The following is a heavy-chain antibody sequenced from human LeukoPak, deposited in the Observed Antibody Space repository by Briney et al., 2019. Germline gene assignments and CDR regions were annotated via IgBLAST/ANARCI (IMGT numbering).Heavy chain of an antibody. CDR3: AVLYRIGWYSFDY. CDR1: GFTSSSHS. CDR2: ISSNSSYI. V-gene: IGHV3-21*01. Sequence: RGSLRLSCAPSGFTSSSHSMSWVRHAPREGLEWVSSISSNSSYIYYADSVKGRFTSSRDNAKNSLYLQMNSLRAEGTAVYYCAVLYRIGWYSFDYWGQGTLVTVSS. D-gene: IGHD6-19*01. J-gene: IGHJ4*02.